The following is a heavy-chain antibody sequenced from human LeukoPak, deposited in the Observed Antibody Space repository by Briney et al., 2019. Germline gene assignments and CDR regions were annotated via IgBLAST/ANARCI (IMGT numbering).Heavy chain of an antibody. D-gene: IGHD5-24*01. CDR3: ARERRDDYNWDASHI. CDR2: ISAYNGNT. V-gene: IGHV1-18*01. Sequence: GASVKVSCKASGYTFTSYGIGWVRQAPGQGLEWMGWISAYNGNTNYPQKLQGRVTMTTDTSTSTAYMELRSLRSDDTAVYYCARERRDDYNWDASHIWGQGTMVTVSS. CDR1: GYTFTSYG. J-gene: IGHJ3*02.